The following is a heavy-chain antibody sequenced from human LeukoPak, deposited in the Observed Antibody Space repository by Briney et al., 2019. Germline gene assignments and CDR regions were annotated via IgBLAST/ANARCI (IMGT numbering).Heavy chain of an antibody. J-gene: IGHJ4*02. CDR1: GSRFTSYW. V-gene: IGHV5-10-1*01. D-gene: IGHD2-15*01. CDR3: ATYCSGGSCFYPHFDY. CDR2: IDPSDSYT. Sequence: KGGASLQISCKGSGSRFTSYWISWVRQMPGKGLEWMGRIDPSDSYTNYSPSFQGHVTISADKSISTAYLQWSSPKASDNAMYYCATYCSGGSCFYPHFDYWGQGTLVTVSS.